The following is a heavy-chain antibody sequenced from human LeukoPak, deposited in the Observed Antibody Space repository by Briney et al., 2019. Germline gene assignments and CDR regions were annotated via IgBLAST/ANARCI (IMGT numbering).Heavy chain of an antibody. Sequence: SETLSLTCTVSGGSISSGSYYWSWIRQPAGKGLEWIGRIYTSGSTNYNPSLKSRVTISVDTSKNQFSLKLSSVTAADTAVYYCARGDYDQTLSQHWGQGTLVTVSS. CDR3: ARGDYDQTLSQH. CDR1: GGSISSGSYY. J-gene: IGHJ1*01. D-gene: IGHD3-22*01. CDR2: IYTSGST. V-gene: IGHV4-61*02.